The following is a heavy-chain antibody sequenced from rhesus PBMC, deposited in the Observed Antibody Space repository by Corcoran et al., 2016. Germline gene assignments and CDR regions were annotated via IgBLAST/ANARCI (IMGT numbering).Heavy chain of an antibody. J-gene: IGHJ4*01. CDR3: ARSQGVAAALDY. V-gene: IGHV4-165*02. CDR2: SRGSSGIT. Sequence: QVQLQESGPGLVKPSETLSLTYAVSGGSIRGFYWQCIRQPPGKGREWLGYSRGSSGITYYNPSLNRRVAISTDTSKSHFSLKLRSVTAADTAMYYCARSQGVAAALDYWGQGVLGTVSS. CDR1: GGSIRGFY. D-gene: IGHD6-43*01.